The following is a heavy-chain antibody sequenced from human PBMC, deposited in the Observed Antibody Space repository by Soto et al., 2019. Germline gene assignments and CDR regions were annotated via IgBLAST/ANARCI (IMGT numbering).Heavy chain of an antibody. CDR3: GRVSALRAFDP. J-gene: IGHJ5*02. D-gene: IGHD2-15*01. Sequence: QVQLVESGGGVVQPGRSLRLSCAASGFTFSSYAMHWVRQAPGKGLEWVALISYDGSNKYYGDSVKGRFTISRDNSKNTLYLQMKSLRAEDTAVYYCGRVSALRAFDPWGQGTLVTVSS. V-gene: IGHV3-30-3*01. CDR1: GFTFSSYA. CDR2: ISYDGSNK.